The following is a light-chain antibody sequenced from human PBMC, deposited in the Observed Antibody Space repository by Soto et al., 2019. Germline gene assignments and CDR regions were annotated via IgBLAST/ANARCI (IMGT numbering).Light chain of an antibody. Sequence: QSVLTQPPSVSGAPGQRVTISCTGSSSNIGSGYDVHWYQQLPGTAPKLLIYGNSNRPSGVPDRFSGSKSGTSASLAIAGLQAEDEAYYYCQSYYSSLRLFGGVTKLTVL. CDR3: QSYYSSLRL. CDR1: SSNIGSGYD. V-gene: IGLV1-40*01. CDR2: GNS. J-gene: IGLJ2*01.